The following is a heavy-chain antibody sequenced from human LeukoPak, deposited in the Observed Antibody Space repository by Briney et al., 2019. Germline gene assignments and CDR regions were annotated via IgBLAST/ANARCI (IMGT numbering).Heavy chain of an antibody. J-gene: IGHJ4*02. CDR2: IRSKAYGGTT. CDR3: TRGPLAVAGFDY. CDR1: GFTFSSYG. Sequence: PGGSLRLSCAASGFTFSSYGMHWFRQAPGKGLEWVGFIRSKAYGGTTEYAASVKGRFTISRGDSKSIAYLQMNSLKTEDTAVYYCTRGPLAVAGFDYWGQGTLVTVSS. D-gene: IGHD6-19*01. V-gene: IGHV3-49*03.